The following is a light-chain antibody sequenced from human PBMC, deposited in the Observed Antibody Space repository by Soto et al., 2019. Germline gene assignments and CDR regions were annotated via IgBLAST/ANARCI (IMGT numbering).Light chain of an antibody. J-gene: IGKJ4*01. V-gene: IGKV3-11*01. CDR1: QSVSSH. Sequence: EIVLTQSPATLSLSPGERATLSCRASQSVSSHLTWYQHIPGQAPRLLIYDASTRANGIPARFSGSGSGTDFNLTISSLETEDFEVYYCQQRSDWHLLFGGGTRVEIK. CDR2: DAS. CDR3: QQRSDWHLL.